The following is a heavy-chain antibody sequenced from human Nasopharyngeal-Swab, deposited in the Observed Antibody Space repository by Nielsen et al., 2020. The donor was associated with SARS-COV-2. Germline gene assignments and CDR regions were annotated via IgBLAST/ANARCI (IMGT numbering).Heavy chain of an antibody. D-gene: IGHD3-10*01. J-gene: IGHJ3*02. CDR2: IYPGDSDT. V-gene: IGHV5-51*01. CDR1: GYSFTSYW. CDR3: ARLVLLWFGETTPNAFDI. Sequence: GESLKISCKGSGYSFTSYWIGWVRQMPGKGLEWMGIIYPGDSDTRYSPSFQGQVTISADKSISTAYLQWSSLKASDTAMYYCARLVLLWFGETTPNAFDIWGQGTMVTVSS.